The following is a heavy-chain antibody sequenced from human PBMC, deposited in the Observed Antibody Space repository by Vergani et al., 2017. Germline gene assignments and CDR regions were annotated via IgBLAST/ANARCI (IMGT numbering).Heavy chain of an antibody. D-gene: IGHD2-15*01. J-gene: IGHJ4*02. CDR2: IHTGGST. CDR3: ARSRPYCTSGSCPAI. V-gene: IGHV4-61*02. CDR1: GEPIRSGSHY. Sequence: QVKLQESGPGLLKPSQTLSLTCTVSGEPIRSGSHYWSWIRQPAGKGPDWIGHIHTGGSTDLNPSFKSRVYISVDISKSQFSLKLNSVTVADTAVYYCARSRPYCTSGSCPAIWGQGTLVTVSS.